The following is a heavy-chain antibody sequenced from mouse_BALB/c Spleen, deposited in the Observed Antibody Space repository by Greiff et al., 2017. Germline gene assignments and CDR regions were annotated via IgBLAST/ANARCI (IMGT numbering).Heavy chain of an antibody. Sequence: EVQLQESGPGLVKPSQSLSLTCSVTGYSITSGYYWNWIRQFPGNKLEWMGYISYDGSNNYNPSLKNRISITRDTSKNQFFLKLNSVTTEDTATYYCARDGYYDRWGQGTLVTVSA. V-gene: IGHV3-6*02. J-gene: IGHJ3*01. CDR3: ARDGYYDR. CDR2: ISYDGSN. CDR1: GYSITSGYY. D-gene: IGHD2-3*01.